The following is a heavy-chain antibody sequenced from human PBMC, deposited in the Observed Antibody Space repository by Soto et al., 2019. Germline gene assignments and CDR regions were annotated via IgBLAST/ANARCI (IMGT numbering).Heavy chain of an antibody. Sequence: PGGSLRLSCAASGFTFSSYGMHWVRQAPGKGLEWVAVIWYDGSDKYYADSVKGRFTISRDNSKNTLXXXXXXXXXXDTAVYYCXXXWYSYYFDLWGQGTLVTVSS. V-gene: IGHV3-33*08. CDR3: XXXWYSYYFDL. J-gene: IGHJ4*02. CDR2: IWYDGSDK. D-gene: IGHD3-10*01. CDR1: GFTFSSYG.